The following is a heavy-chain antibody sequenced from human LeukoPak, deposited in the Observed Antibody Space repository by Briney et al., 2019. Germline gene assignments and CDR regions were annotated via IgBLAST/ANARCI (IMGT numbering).Heavy chain of an antibody. D-gene: IGHD2-2*03. J-gene: IGHJ4*02. CDR1: GFTFSDYY. CDR2: ISSSGSTI. V-gene: IGHV3-11*04. CDR3: ATYRRGYCSSTSCTYFDY. Sequence: NSGGSLRLSCAASGFTFSDYYMSWIRQAPGKGLEWVSYISSSGSTIYYADSVKGRFTISRDNAKNSLYLQMNSLRAEDTAVYYCATYRRGYCSSTSCTYFDYWGQGTLVTVSS.